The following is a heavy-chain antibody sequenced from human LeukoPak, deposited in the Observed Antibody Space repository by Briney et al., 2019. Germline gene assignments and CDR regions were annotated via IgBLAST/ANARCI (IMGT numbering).Heavy chain of an antibody. CDR1: GYTLTELS. J-gene: IGHJ4*02. CDR2: FDPEDGET. Sequence: GASVKVSCKVSGYTLTELSMHWVRRAPGKGLEWMGGFDPEDGETIYAQKFQGRVTMTEDTSTDTAYMELSSLRSEDTAVYYCATDFGSGWYVGYWGQGTLVTVSS. V-gene: IGHV1-24*01. CDR3: ATDFGSGWYVGY. D-gene: IGHD6-19*01.